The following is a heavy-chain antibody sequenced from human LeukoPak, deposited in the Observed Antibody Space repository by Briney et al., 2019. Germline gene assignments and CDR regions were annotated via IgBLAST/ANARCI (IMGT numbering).Heavy chain of an antibody. CDR2: IIPIFGTA. CDR1: GGTFSTYA. V-gene: IGHV1-69*06. CDR3: ARGDKLVRGVETSPFDP. J-gene: IGHJ5*02. Sequence: ASVKVSCKASGGTFSTYAIAWVRQAPAQGLEWMGGIIPIFGTANYAQKFQGRVTITADKSTSTAYMELSSLRSEDTAVYYCARGDKLVRGVETSPFDPWGQGTLVTVSS. D-gene: IGHD3-10*01.